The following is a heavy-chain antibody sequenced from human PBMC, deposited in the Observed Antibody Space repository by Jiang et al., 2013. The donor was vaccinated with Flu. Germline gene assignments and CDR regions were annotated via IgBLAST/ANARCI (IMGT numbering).Heavy chain of an antibody. CDR3: ASQHWDHGVGSYYMSH. CDR1: GGSIISENSY. Sequence: GSGLVKPSETLSLSCTVSGGSIISENSYWGWIRQPPGKGLEWIGSIYYSGTTYYNPPLKSRVTISVDTSKKQFSLKLSSVTAADTAVYYCASQHWDHGVGSYYMSHWGQGTLVTV. CDR2: IYYSGTT. J-gene: IGHJ4*02. V-gene: IGHV4-39*07. D-gene: IGHD3-10*01.